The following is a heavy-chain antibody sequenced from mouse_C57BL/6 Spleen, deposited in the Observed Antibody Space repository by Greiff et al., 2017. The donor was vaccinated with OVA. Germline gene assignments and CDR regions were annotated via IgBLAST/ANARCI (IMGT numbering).Heavy chain of an antibody. J-gene: IGHJ4*01. CDR3: ARGGGNQYYAMDY. Sequence: EVQRVESGGDLVKPGGSLKLSCAASGFTFSSYGMSWVRQTPDKRLEWVATISSGGSYTYYPDSVKGRFTISRDNAKNTLYLQMSSLKSEDTAMYYCARGGGNQYYAMDYWGQGTSVTVSS. CDR2: ISSGGSYT. V-gene: IGHV5-6*01. D-gene: IGHD2-1*01. CDR1: GFTFSSYG.